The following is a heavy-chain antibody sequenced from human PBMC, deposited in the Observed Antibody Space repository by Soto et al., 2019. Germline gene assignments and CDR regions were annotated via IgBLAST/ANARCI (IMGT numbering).Heavy chain of an antibody. J-gene: IGHJ4*02. V-gene: IGHV1-69*06. CDR3: ARDLPLPFWTQDTDMAYFDY. D-gene: IGHD5-18*01. CDR1: GWTFSSYA. Sequence: ASVKVSCKACGWTFSSYAISWVRQAGGQGREWMGGIIPIFGTANYAQKFQGRVTITADKSTSTDYMELSSMRSEDTAVYYCARDLPLPFWTQDTDMAYFDYWGQGTLVTVSS. CDR2: IIPIFGTA.